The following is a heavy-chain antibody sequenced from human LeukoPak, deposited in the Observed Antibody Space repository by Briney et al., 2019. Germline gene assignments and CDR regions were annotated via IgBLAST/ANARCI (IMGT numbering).Heavy chain of an antibody. CDR2: ISSSSSTI. J-gene: IGHJ4*02. D-gene: IGHD4-23*01. CDR1: GFTFSSYS. CDR3: ARDVDGGAFDY. Sequence: GGSLRLSCAASGFTFSSYSMNWVRQAPGKGLEWVSYISSSSSTIYYADSVKGRFTISRDNAMNSLFLQMNSLRAEDTAVYYCARDVDGGAFDYWGQGTLVTVSS. V-gene: IGHV3-48*04.